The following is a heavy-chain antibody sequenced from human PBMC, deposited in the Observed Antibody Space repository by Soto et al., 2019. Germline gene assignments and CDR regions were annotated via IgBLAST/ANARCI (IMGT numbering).Heavy chain of an antibody. CDR1: GFTFSSYA. Sequence: GGSLRLSCAASGFTFSSYAMSWVRQAPGKGLEWVSAISGSGGSTYYADCVKGRFTISRDNSKNTLYLEMNSLRAEDTAVYYCAKTPHYDFCGGYYSNWFDPWGQGTLVTVSS. D-gene: IGHD3-3*01. V-gene: IGHV3-23*01. CDR3: AKTPHYDFCGGYYSNWFDP. J-gene: IGHJ5*02. CDR2: ISGSGGST.